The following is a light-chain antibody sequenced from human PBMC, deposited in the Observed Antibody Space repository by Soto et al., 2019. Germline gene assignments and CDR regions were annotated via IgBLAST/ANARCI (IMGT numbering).Light chain of an antibody. Sequence: QSALTQPASVSGSPGQSITISCTGTSSYVGLYNYVSWYQQYPGKAPKLMIFEVSNRPSGVSNRFSGSKSGNTASLTISGLQAEDEADYYCISYTTSSTSYVFGTGTKVTVL. CDR2: EVS. V-gene: IGLV2-14*01. J-gene: IGLJ1*01. CDR3: ISYTTSSTSYV. CDR1: SSYVGLYNY.